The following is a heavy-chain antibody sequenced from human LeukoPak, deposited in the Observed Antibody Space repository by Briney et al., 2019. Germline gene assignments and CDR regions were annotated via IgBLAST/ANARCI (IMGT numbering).Heavy chain of an antibody. D-gene: IGHD5-18*01. CDR3: ARGVSPVWIQLWLLKGGLDY. Sequence: ASVKVSCKASGYTFTSYDINCVRQAAGQRLECLGWMNANSGNTGYAQKLQSRVTMTMNTSISTAYMELSSLRSEDTAVYYCARGVSPVWIQLWLLKGGLDYWGQGTLVTVS. V-gene: IGHV1-8*01. J-gene: IGHJ4*02. CDR1: GYTFTSYD. CDR2: MNANSGNT.